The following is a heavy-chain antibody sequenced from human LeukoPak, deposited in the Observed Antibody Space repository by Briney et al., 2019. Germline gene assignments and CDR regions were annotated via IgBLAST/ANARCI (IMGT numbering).Heavy chain of an antibody. CDR1: GGTLSSYA. CDR2: IIPIFGTA. V-gene: IGHV1-69*01. D-gene: IGHD1-1*01. Sequence: ASVKVSCKASGGTLSSYAISWVRQAPGQGLEWMGGIIPIFGTANYAQKFQGRVTMTADESTSTAYMELSSLRSEDTAVYYCARDRNVPYYYYYMDVWGKGTTVTVSS. J-gene: IGHJ6*03. CDR3: ARDRNVPYYYYYMDV.